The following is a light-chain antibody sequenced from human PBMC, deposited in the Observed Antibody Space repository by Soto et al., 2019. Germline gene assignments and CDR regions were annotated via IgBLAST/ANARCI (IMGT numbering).Light chain of an antibody. CDR3: QQYVSFPLT. CDR1: QSVRSSY. V-gene: IGKV3-20*01. J-gene: IGKJ4*01. Sequence: EIVLTQSPGTVSLSPGERATLSCRASQSVRSSYLAWYQQKPGQAPRLLTYGASTRATGVRDRFSGSGSGTDVTLSISRLEPEDLAVYYCQQYVSFPLTVGGGTKVDSK. CDR2: GAS.